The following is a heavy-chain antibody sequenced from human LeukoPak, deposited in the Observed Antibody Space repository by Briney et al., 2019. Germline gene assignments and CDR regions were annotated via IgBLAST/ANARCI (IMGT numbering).Heavy chain of an antibody. Sequence: GASVTVSCKASGYTFTSYDINWVRLAPGHGLEWMGWMNANPHNGETRHAQKFQGRVTITADKSTSTAYMELSSLRSEDTAVYYCARGVSSGWYVYWGQGTLVTVSS. D-gene: IGHD6-19*01. J-gene: IGHJ4*02. CDR2: MNANPHNGET. CDR3: ARGVSSGWYVY. CDR1: GYTFTSYD. V-gene: IGHV1-8*01.